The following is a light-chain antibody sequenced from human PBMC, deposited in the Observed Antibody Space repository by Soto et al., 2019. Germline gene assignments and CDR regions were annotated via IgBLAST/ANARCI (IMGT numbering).Light chain of an antibody. CDR1: QSVNSR. V-gene: IGKV3-20*01. J-gene: IGKJ4*01. CDR2: GAS. CDR3: QQYGSSSAP. Sequence: EIVLTQSPGTLSLSPGERATLSCRASQSVNSRLAWYQHKPGQAPRLLIYGASTRATGIPARFSGSGSGTEFILTISRLEPEDFTVYYCQQYGSSSAPFGGGTKVDIK.